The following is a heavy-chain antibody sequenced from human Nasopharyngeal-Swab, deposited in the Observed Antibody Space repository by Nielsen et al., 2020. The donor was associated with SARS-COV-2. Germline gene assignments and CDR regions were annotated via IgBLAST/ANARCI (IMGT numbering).Heavy chain of an antibody. Sequence: SVKVSCKASGGTFSSYAISWVRQAPGQGLEWMGGIIPIFGTANYAQKFQGRVTITADKSTSTAYMELSSLRSEDTAVYYCARVGAFRGNYGDHEVYWGQGTLVTVSS. CDR2: IIPIFGTA. J-gene: IGHJ4*02. V-gene: IGHV1-69*06. D-gene: IGHD4-17*01. CDR3: ARVGAFRGNYGDHEVY. CDR1: GGTFSSYA.